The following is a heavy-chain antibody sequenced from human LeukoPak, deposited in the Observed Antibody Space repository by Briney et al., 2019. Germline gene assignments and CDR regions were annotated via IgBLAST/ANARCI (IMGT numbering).Heavy chain of an antibody. CDR2: ISFDGSNK. CDR1: GFTFGSYA. V-gene: IGHV3-30*18. Sequence: AGSLRLSCAASGFTFGSYAMQWVRQAPGKGLEWVAVISFDGSNKYYGDSVKGRFTISGDNSKNTLFLQMNSLRVEDTAVYYCAKGFAASGWLWFFDYWGQGTLVTVSS. D-gene: IGHD6-19*01. J-gene: IGHJ4*02. CDR3: AKGFAASGWLWFFDY.